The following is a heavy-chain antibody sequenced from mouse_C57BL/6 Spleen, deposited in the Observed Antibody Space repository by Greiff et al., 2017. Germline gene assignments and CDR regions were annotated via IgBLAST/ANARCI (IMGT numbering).Heavy chain of an antibody. Sequence: VQLQQPGTELVKPGASVKLSCKASGYTFTSYWMHWVKQRPGQGLEWIGNINPSNGGTNYNEKFKSKATLTVDKSSSTAYMQLSSLTSEDSAVYYGAREGLGGRGGFAYGGQGTLVTVSA. CDR1: GYTFTSYW. CDR3: AREGLGGRGGFAY. D-gene: IGHD1-1*02. V-gene: IGHV1-53*01. J-gene: IGHJ3*01. CDR2: INPSNGGT.